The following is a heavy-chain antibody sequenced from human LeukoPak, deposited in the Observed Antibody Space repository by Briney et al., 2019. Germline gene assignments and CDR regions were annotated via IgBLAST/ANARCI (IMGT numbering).Heavy chain of an antibody. V-gene: IGHV3-30-3*01. CDR3: ARGAQWPY. CDR1: GFTFSTYA. J-gene: IGHJ4*02. CDR2: ISHDGNNK. D-gene: IGHD6-19*01. Sequence: GGSLRLSCVASGFTFSTYAMHWVRQAPGKGLEWVTVISHDGNNKNYADSVKGRFTTSRDNAKNSLYLQMNSLRVEDTAVYYCARGAQWPYWGQGTLVTVSS.